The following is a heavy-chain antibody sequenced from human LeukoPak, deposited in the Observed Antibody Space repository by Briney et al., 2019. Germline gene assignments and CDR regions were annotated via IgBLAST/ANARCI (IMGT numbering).Heavy chain of an antibody. CDR2: ISSSSSYI. Sequence: PGGSLRLSCAASGFTFSSYSMNWVRQAPGKGPEWASSISSSSSYIYYADSVKGRFTISRDNAKNSLYLQMNSLRAEDTAVYYCARDYDFWSGYSYNWFDPWGQGTLVTVSS. D-gene: IGHD3-3*01. V-gene: IGHV3-21*01. CDR3: ARDYDFWSGYSYNWFDP. J-gene: IGHJ5*02. CDR1: GFTFSSYS.